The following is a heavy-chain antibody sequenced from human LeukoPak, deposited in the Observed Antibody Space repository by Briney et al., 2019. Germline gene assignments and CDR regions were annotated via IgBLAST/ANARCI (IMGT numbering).Heavy chain of an antibody. V-gene: IGHV3-49*03. D-gene: IGHD2-15*01. CDR3: AQSHCSGGACLPFSGHYFDS. CDR1: GFTFDLYA. CDR2: IRSKPYGETT. J-gene: IGHJ4*02. Sequence: QPGGSLRLSCSASGFTFDLYAMTWFRQAPGKGLEWVGVIRSKPYGETTQYAASVRGRFTFSRDDSKRIAYLQMNSLKTEDTAVYFCAQSHCSGGACLPFSGHYFDSWGQGSLVTVSS.